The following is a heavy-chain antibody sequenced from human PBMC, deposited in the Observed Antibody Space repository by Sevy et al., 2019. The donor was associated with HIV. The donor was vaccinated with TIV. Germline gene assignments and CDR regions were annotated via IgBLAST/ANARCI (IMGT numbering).Heavy chain of an antibody. J-gene: IGHJ4*02. CDR2: IRSKTYGGAT. V-gene: IGHV3-49*03. CDR3: GRGQYYDSSGYTDF. Sequence: GGSLRLSCTASGFTFVEYALSWFRQAPGKGLEWVGFIRSKTYGGATEFVASVNGRFTISRDDSKSIAYLQMNGLKTEDTALYYCGRGQYYDSSGYTDFWGQGTLVTVSS. D-gene: IGHD3-22*01. CDR1: GFTFVEYA.